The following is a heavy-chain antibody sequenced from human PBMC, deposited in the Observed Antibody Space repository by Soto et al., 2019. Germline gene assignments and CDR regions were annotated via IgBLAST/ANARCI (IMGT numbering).Heavy chain of an antibody. CDR3: ARLHCHRPNCVPLDP. Sequence: QLQLQESGPGLVKPSETLSLTCTVSGGSIRDDTYYWGWIRQPPGKGLEWIGSIYYSGTSSYNPSLKSRVTVSVDTSKKQLSLRLSSVTAADTAVYYCARLHCHRPNCVPLDPWGQGTLVIVSS. CDR2: IYYSGTS. CDR1: GGSIRDDTYY. J-gene: IGHJ5*02. D-gene: IGHD1-1*01. V-gene: IGHV4-39*01.